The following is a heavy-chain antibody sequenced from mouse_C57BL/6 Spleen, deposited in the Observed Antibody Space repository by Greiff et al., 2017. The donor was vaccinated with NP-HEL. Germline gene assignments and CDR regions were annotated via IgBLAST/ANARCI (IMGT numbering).Heavy chain of an antibody. CDR3: ARSYGRNAMDY. CDR2: IWCGGST. V-gene: IGHV2-2*02. J-gene: IGHJ4*01. CDR1: GFSLTSYG. D-gene: IGHD1-1*01. Sequence: QVQLQQSGPGLVQPSQSLSITCTVSGFSLTSYGVHWVRQSPGKGLAWLGVIWCGGSTDYHAAFISRLSISKAHSKTQVFLKMDSLQANGTAIYYCARSYGRNAMDYWGQGTSVTVAS.